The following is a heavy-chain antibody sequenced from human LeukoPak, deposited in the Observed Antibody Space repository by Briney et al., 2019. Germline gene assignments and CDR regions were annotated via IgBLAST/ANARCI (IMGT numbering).Heavy chain of an antibody. CDR2: LYYSGST. J-gene: IGHJ6*03. V-gene: IGHV4-59*01. CDR3: ARVTYGSSADYYYYYYMDV. CDR1: GCSISSYY. Sequence: SETLSLTCTVSGCSISSYYWSWIRQPPGKGLEWSGYLYYSGSTNYNPSLKSRVTISVDTSKNQFSLKLSSVTAADTAVYYCARVTYGSSADYYYYYYMDVWGKGTTVTVSS. D-gene: IGHD6-13*01.